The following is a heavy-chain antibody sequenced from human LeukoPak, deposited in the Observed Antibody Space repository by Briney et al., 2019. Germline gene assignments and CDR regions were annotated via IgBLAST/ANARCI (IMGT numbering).Heavy chain of an antibody. Sequence: PSETLSLTCAVSGCSISSGYYRGWSRQPPGKGLQCIGTIYHSGTTYYNPSLKSRVTISLDTSKNQFSLKLSSVTAADTAVYYCARLCKGSTSCLEIDPWGQGTLVTVSS. J-gene: IGHJ5*02. CDR1: GCSISSGYY. V-gene: IGHV4-38-2*01. CDR2: IYHSGTT. CDR3: ARLCKGSTSCLEIDP. D-gene: IGHD2-2*01.